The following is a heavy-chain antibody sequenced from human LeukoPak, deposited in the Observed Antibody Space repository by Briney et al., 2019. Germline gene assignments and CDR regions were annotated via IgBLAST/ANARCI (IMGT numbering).Heavy chain of an antibody. J-gene: IGHJ6*03. D-gene: IGHD2-2*01. CDR3: AREGTSLHYYYMDA. CDR1: GYTFTGYY. Sequence: ASVKVSCKASGYTFTGYYMHWVRQAPGQGLEWMRWINPNSGGTNYAQKFQGRVTMTRDTSISTAYMELSRLRSDDTAVYYCAREGTSLHYYYMDAWGKGTTVTVSS. CDR2: INPNSGGT. V-gene: IGHV1-2*02.